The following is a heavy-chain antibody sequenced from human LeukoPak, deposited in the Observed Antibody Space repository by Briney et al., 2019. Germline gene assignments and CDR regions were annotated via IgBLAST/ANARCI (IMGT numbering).Heavy chain of an antibody. CDR2: ISSSSSTI. CDR1: GFTFSSYS. V-gene: IGHV3-48*04. CDR3: ARTNGVVITDNYYYYMDV. Sequence: GGSLRLSCAASGFTFSSYSMNWVRQAPGKGLEWVSYISSSSSTIYYADSVKGRFTISRDNAKNSLYLQMNSLRAEDTAVYYCARTNGVVITDNYYYYMDVWGKGTTVNVSS. J-gene: IGHJ6*03. D-gene: IGHD3-3*01.